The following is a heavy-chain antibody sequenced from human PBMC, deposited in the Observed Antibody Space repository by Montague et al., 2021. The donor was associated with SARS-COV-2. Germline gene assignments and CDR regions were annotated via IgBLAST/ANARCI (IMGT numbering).Heavy chain of an antibody. Sequence: SETLSLTCSVSAGSIISSGYYWGWSRQPPGKELEWIGNIYYSGTTYHXXXPHSRGTISVYTSKNHSSLRLSAGTAADTAVYFCARGMIRGVTTPFDYWGQGSQVTVSS. J-gene: IGHJ4*02. V-gene: IGHV4-39*02. CDR3: ARGMIRGVTTPFDY. D-gene: IGHD3-10*01. CDR1: AGSIISSGYY. CDR2: IYYSGTT.